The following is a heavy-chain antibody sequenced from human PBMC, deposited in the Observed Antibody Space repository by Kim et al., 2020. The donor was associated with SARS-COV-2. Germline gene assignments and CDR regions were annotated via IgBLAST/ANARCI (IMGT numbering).Heavy chain of an antibody. V-gene: IGHV3-23*01. Sequence: ADSVKGRFTISRDKSKNTLYLQMNSLRGEDTAVYYCAKDKAPAGSYGMDVWGHGTTVTVSS. J-gene: IGHJ6*02. CDR3: AKDKAPAGSYGMDV. D-gene: IGHD6-13*01.